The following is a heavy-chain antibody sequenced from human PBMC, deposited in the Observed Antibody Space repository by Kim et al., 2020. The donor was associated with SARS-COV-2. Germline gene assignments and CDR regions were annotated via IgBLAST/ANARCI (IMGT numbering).Heavy chain of an antibody. CDR1: GDSSSSYY. CDR2: VSFNGHS. CDR3: AIGITPIVFDV. Sequence: SETLSLTCTVSGDSSSSYYWSWVRQSPAKGLEWIGYVSFNGHSDYSPSLKSRASISEDMSNNQFSLRLTSVTAAETATYYCAIGITPIVFDVWGEGTIVTVS. D-gene: IGHD2-21*02. V-gene: IGHV4-59*01. J-gene: IGHJ3*01.